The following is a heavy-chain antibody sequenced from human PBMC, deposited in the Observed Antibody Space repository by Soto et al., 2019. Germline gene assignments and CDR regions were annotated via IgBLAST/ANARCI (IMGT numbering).Heavy chain of an antibody. V-gene: IGHV1-18*01. CDR2: ISAYNGNT. J-gene: IGHJ6*02. Sequence: QVQLVQSGAEVKKPGASVKVSCKASGYTFTSYGISWVRQAPGQGLEWMGWISAYNGNTNYAQKRQVRVTMTTDTCTSTAYMELRSLRSDDTAVYYCARSSYGSGSYWDPTDSYYGMDVWGQGTTVTVSS. CDR1: GYTFTSYG. CDR3: ARSSYGSGSYWDPTDSYYGMDV. D-gene: IGHD3-10*01.